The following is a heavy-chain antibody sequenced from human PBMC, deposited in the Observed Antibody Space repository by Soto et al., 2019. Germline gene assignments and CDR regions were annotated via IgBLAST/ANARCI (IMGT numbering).Heavy chain of an antibody. V-gene: IGHV4-4*07. CDR3: ARGQRFSDWFDP. Sequence: SETLSLTCTISCGSIVSHYWTWVRQPAGKGLEWIGRIYGSGSTKYNPSLQSRVTMSLDTSKNHFSLRLESVTAADTAVYYCARGQRFSDWFDPWGQGTLVTVSS. J-gene: IGHJ5*02. CDR1: CGSIVSHY. D-gene: IGHD3-3*01. CDR2: IYGSGST.